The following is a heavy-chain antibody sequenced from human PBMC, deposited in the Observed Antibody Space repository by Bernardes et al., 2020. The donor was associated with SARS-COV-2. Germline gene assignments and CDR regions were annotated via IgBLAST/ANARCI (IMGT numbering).Heavy chain of an antibody. J-gene: IGHJ4*02. D-gene: IGHD3-9*01. CDR2: ILFDGSAK. CDR3: AKDRSREMDQDILTGYYVDY. Sequence: SLIPSCAAPGFTFSAYVMHWVRQAPGKGLEWVALILFDGSAKYYADSVKGRFTISRDNSKNSLYLQMNRLRAEDTAVYYCAKDRSREMDQDILTGYYVDYWGQGTLVTVSS. CDR1: GFTFSAYV. V-gene: IGHV3-30*18.